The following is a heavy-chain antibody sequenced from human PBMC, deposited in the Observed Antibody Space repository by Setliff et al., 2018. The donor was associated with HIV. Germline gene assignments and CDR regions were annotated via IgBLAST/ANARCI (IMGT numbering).Heavy chain of an antibody. CDR2: MYSSGTT. D-gene: IGHD6-6*01. V-gene: IGHV4-39*01. CDR3: ARRDARLGWFDP. Sequence: PSETLSLTCTVSGASLSRSTYYWGWIRQPPGKGLEWIGTMYSSGTTYYNPSLKSRVTISVDTAKNQFSLRLTSVTAADTARYYCARRDARLGWFDPWGQGTLVTVSS. J-gene: IGHJ5*02. CDR1: GASLSRSTYY.